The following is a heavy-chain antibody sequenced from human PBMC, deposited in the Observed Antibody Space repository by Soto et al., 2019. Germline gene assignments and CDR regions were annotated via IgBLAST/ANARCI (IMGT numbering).Heavy chain of an antibody. CDR3: ARVSQRCCLDSSDWYNRRNYYYHGMDV. V-gene: IGHV4-34*01. Sequence: SFSGYYWSWIRKPLRKGQEWIGEINHSGSTNYNPSLKSRVTISVDTSEDQFSLKLSSVTAADTAVYYYARVSQRCCLDSSDWYNRRNYYYHGMDVWGQGTTVTVSS. CDR2: INHSGST. J-gene: IGHJ6*02. D-gene: IGHD1-20*01. CDR1: SFSGYY.